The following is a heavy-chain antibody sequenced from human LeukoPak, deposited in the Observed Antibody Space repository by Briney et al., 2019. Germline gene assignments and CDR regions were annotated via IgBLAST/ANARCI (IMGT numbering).Heavy chain of an antibody. D-gene: IGHD1-20*01. CDR2: ISYDGSNK. CDR1: GFTFSSYA. J-gene: IGHJ4*02. V-gene: IGHV3-30-3*01. CDR3: ATLNWNDVPRYYFDY. Sequence: PGGSLGLSCAASGFTFSSYAMHWVRQAPGKGLEWVAVISYDGSNKYYANSVKGRFTISRDNSKNTLYLQMNSLRAEDTAVYYCATLNWNDVPRYYFDYWGQGTLVTVSS.